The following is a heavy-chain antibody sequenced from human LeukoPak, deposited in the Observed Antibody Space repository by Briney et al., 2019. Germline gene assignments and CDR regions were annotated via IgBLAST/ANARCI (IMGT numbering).Heavy chain of an antibody. V-gene: IGHV4-39*07. CDR2: IYHSGST. J-gene: IGHJ4*02. CDR3: ARDRLRYFDY. CDR1: GGSISSSSYY. Sequence: SETLPLTCTVSGGSISSSSYYWGWIRQPPGKGLEWIGSIYHSGSTNYNPSLKSRVTISVDTSKNQFSLKLSSVTAADTAVYYCARDRLRYFDYWGQGTLVTVSS.